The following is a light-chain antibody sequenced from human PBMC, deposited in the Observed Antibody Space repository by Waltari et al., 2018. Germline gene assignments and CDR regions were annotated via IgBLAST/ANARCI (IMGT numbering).Light chain of an antibody. V-gene: IGKV1-5*03. CDR3: QQSNSYPWT. Sequence: DIQMTQSPSTLSASVGDTVTITCRASQTISTWVAWYQQKPGKAPKLLIYKASSLQSAVPSMFSGSGSGTEFTLTISSLQPDDFAIYFCQQSNSYPWTFGHGTKVEIK. CDR2: KAS. CDR1: QTISTW. J-gene: IGKJ1*01.